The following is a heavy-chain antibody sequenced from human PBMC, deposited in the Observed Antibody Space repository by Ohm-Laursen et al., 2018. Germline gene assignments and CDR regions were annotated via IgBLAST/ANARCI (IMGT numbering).Heavy chain of an antibody. V-gene: IGHV4-38-2*01. J-gene: IGHJ5*02. CDR1: GYSISSGYF. CDR3: ARGLWWFDP. Sequence: GTLSLTCAVSGYSISSGYFWGWIRQPPGKGLEWIETIYHSGSTYYNPSLKSRVTISVDTSKNQFSLKLSSVTAADTALYYCARGLWWFDPWGQGTLVTVSS. CDR2: IYHSGST.